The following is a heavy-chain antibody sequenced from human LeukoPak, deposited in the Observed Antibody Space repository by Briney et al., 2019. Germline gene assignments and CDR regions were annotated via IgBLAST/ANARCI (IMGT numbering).Heavy chain of an antibody. Sequence: SETLSLTCTVSSYSISSGYYWGWIRQPPGKGLEWIASISRSGSTFYNPSLKSRVTISVDTSKNQFSLKLSSVTPADTAVYYCARDLSNSYGRIDYWGLGTLVTVSS. CDR3: ARDLSNSYGRIDY. J-gene: IGHJ4*02. D-gene: IGHD5-18*01. V-gene: IGHV4-38-2*02. CDR1: SYSISSGYY. CDR2: ISRSGST.